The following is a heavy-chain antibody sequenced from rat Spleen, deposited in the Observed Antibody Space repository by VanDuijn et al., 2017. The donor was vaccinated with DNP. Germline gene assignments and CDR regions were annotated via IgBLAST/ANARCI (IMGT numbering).Heavy chain of an antibody. CDR2: IIYDGSRT. J-gene: IGHJ3*01. CDR3: ATPKLGTWFAY. Sequence: EVQLVESGGALVQPGRSLKLSCSASGFTFSDYNMAWVRQAPKRGLEWVATIIYDGSRTYYRDSVKGRFTISRDNAKSTLYLQMDSLRSEDTATYYCATPKLGTWFAYWGQGTLVTVSS. CDR1: GFTFSDYN. V-gene: IGHV5S10*01. D-gene: IGHD5-1*01.